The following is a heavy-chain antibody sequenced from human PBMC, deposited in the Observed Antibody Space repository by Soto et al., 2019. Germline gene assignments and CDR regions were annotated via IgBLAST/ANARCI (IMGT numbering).Heavy chain of an antibody. CDR2: IDPSDSYT. J-gene: IGHJ4*01. Sequence: PGETLKISCKGSGYNFTSYWISWVRQMPGKGLKWMGRIDPSDSYTNYSPSFQGHVTISADKSISTAYLQWSSLKASDTAMYYCARLALGTGTLNHFDYWGHRTLVTVSS. V-gene: IGHV5-10-1*01. D-gene: IGHD1-1*01. CDR1: GYNFTSYW. CDR3: ARLALGTGTLNHFDY.